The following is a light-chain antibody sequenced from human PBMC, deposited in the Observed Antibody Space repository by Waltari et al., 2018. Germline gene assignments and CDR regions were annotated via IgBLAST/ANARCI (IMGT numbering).Light chain of an antibody. CDR3: NSYATNSARV. CDR2: EVS. V-gene: IGLV2-14*01. Sequence: QSALTQPASVSGSPGQSITISCTGTSSDVGAFNYVSWYQQHPGKAPKLIIYEVSNRPSGVSNRCSGPKPGNPASLTISGLQAEDEADYYCNSYATNSARVFGGGTKLTVL. CDR1: SSDVGAFNY. J-gene: IGLJ3*02.